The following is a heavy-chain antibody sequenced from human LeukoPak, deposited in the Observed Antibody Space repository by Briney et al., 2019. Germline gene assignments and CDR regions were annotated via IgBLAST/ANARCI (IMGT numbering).Heavy chain of an antibody. J-gene: IGHJ4*02. V-gene: IGHV3-11*01. D-gene: IGHD6-19*01. CDR1: GFIFSDYH. CDR3: ASGRDIAVAGPGGYFDY. CDR2: ISPGGDII. Sequence: GGSLRLSCAASGFIFSDYHMNWIRQAPAKGLEWVSYISPGGDIIYFADYVKGRFTISRDNAKNSLFLQMNSLTAEDTAVYYCASGRDIAVAGPGGYFDYWGQGTLVTVSS.